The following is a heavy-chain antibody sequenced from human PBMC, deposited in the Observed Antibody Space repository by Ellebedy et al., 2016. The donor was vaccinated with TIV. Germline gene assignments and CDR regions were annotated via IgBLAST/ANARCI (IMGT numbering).Heavy chain of an antibody. V-gene: IGHV1-18*04. Sequence: AASVKVSCKASGYTFSSYGVSWVRQAPGQGLEWLGWISAHNGHKNYAQKLQGRVTMTIDTSTNTAYMDVRSLRSDDTAVYYCARERVVDSYDSSGSLDYWGQGTLVTVSS. CDR3: ARERVVDSYDSSGSLDY. CDR2: ISAHNGHK. D-gene: IGHD3-22*01. CDR1: GYTFSSYG. J-gene: IGHJ4*02.